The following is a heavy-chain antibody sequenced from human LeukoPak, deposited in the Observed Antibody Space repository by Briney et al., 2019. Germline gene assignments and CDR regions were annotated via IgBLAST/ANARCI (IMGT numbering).Heavy chain of an antibody. D-gene: IGHD2-2*01. Sequence: ASVKVSCKASGYTFTGYYMHWVRQAPGQGLEWMGWINPNSGGTNYAQKFQGRVTMTRDTSISTAYMELSRLRSDDTAVYYCARTWRVVPAATIYYYYDMDVWGQGTTVTVSS. CDR3: ARTWRVVPAATIYYYYDMDV. CDR1: GYTFTGYY. CDR2: INPNSGGT. J-gene: IGHJ6*02. V-gene: IGHV1-2*02.